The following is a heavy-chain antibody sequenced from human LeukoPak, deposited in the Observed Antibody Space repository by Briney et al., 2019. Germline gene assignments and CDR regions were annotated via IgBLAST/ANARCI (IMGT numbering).Heavy chain of an antibody. D-gene: IGHD3-22*01. J-gene: IGHJ4*02. V-gene: IGHV3-23*01. CDR3: AKRGVVIRVILVGFHKEAYYFDS. CDR1: GFTFGGYA. CDR2: ISGGSEDT. Sequence: PGGSLRLSCTASGFTFGGYAMSWVRQAPGKGLEWVSSISGGSEDTYYADSVKGRFTISRDNPKNTLYLQMNSLRAEDTAVYFCAKRGVVIRVILVGFHKEAYYFDSWGQGALVTVSS.